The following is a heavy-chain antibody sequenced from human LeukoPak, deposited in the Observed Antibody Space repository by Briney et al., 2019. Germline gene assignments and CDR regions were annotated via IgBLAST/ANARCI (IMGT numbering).Heavy chain of an antibody. CDR2: ISSSSSYI. CDR1: GFTFSSYS. J-gene: IGHJ4*02. CDR3: ARMSYGYNYEPVDNDY. V-gene: IGHV3-21*01. Sequence: GVSLRLSCAASGFTFSSYSMNWVRQAPGKGLEWVSSISSSSSYIYYADSVKGRFTISRDNAKNSLYLQMNSLRAEDTAVYYCARMSYGYNYEPVDNDYWGQGTLVTVSS. D-gene: IGHD5-24*01.